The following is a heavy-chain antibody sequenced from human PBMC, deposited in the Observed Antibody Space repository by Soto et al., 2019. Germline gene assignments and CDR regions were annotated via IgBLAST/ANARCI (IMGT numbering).Heavy chain of an antibody. CDR2: IYYSGST. CDR1: GGSISSYY. J-gene: IGHJ4*02. Sequence: SETLSLTCTVSGGSISSYYWSWIRQPPGKGLEWIGYIYYSGSTNYNPSLKSRVTISVDTSKNQFSLKLSSVTAADTAVYYCARDPSSLITGDIHYFDYWGQGTLVTVSS. V-gene: IGHV4-59*01. D-gene: IGHD7-27*01. CDR3: ARDPSSLITGDIHYFDY.